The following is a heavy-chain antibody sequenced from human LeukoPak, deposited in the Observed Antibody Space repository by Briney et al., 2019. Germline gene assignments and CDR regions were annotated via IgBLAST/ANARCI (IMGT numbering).Heavy chain of an antibody. CDR2: NRYDGSNE. Sequence: GGSLRLSCAASGFTFSNYGMHWVRQAPGKGLEWVASNRYDGSNEYYADSVKGRFTISRDNAKNSLYLQMNSLRAEDTAVYYCAIAAAGFIDYWGQGTLVTVSS. CDR1: GFTFSNYG. CDR3: AIAAAGFIDY. J-gene: IGHJ4*02. D-gene: IGHD6-13*01. V-gene: IGHV3-30*02.